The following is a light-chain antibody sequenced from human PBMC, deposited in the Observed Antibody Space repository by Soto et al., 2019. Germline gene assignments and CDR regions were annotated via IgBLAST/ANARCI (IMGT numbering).Light chain of an antibody. J-gene: IGKJ1*01. CDR2: DAS. CDR3: QKYDSYSSGP. Sequence: DIQMTQSPSTLSASVGARVTITCRASQTINSWLAWYQQKPGKAPKVLIFDASSLKTGVPSRFSGSGSGTEFTLTIRNLQPDDFATYYCQKYDSYSSGPVGQGNKVDIK. CDR1: QTINSW. V-gene: IGKV1-5*01.